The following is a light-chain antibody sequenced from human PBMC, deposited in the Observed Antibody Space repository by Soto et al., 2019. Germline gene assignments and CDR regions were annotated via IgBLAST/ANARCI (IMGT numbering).Light chain of an antibody. CDR1: SSNIGAGYD. CDR3: QSYDSSLSGYV. Sequence: QSVLTQPPSVSGAPGQRVTISCTGSSSNIGAGYDVHWYQQLPGTAPKLLIYGSSNRPSGVPDRFSGSKSGTSASLAITGLQAEDEADYYCQSYDSSLSGYVFGTGTKVHRP. J-gene: IGLJ1*01. CDR2: GSS. V-gene: IGLV1-40*01.